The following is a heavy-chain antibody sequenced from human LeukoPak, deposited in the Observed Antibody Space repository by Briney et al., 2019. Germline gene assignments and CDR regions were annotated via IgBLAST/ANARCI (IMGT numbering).Heavy chain of an antibody. CDR3: TTDYSGSYPSLDY. J-gene: IGHJ4*02. CDR2: IKSKTDGGTT. CDR1: GFTFSNAW. D-gene: IGHD1-26*01. V-gene: IGHV3-15*01. Sequence: GGSLRLSCAASGFTFSNAWMSWVRQAPGKGLEWVGRIKSKTDGGTTDYAAPVKGRFTISRDDSKNTLYLQMISLKTEDTAVYYCTTDYSGSYPSLDYWGQGTLVTVSS.